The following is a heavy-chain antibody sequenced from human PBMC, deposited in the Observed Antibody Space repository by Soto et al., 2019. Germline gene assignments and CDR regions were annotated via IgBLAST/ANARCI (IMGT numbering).Heavy chain of an antibody. CDR2: ISGSGGSR. J-gene: IGHJ6*02. CDR1: GFTFSSYA. D-gene: IGHD3-22*01. Sequence: EVQLLESGGGLVQPGGSLRLSCAASGFTFSSYAMSWVRQAPGKGLEWVSAISGSGGSRYYADSVKGRFTISRDNPKNTLYLQMNSLRAEDKAVYYCAKLASYYYDSSGYRGGDYGMDVWGQGTTVTVSS. CDR3: AKLASYYYDSSGYRGGDYGMDV. V-gene: IGHV3-23*01.